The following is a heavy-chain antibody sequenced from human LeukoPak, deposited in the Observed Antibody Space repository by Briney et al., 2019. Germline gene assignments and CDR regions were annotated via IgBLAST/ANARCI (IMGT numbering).Heavy chain of an antibody. CDR1: GYTFTSYG. V-gene: IGHV1-18*01. CDR2: ICAYNGNT. CDR3: ARIEYSSSDYYYYYMDV. J-gene: IGHJ6*03. D-gene: IGHD6-6*01. Sequence: ASVKVSCKASGYTFTSYGISWVRQAPGQGLEWMGWICAYNGNTNYAQKLQGRVTMTTDTSTSTAYMELRSLRSDDTAVYYCARIEYSSSDYYYYYMDVWGKGTTVTVSS.